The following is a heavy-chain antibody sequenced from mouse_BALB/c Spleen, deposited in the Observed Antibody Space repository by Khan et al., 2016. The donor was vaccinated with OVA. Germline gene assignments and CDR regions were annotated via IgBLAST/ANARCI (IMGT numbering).Heavy chain of an antibody. D-gene: IGHD2-1*01. Sequence: QVQLQQPGAELVKPGASVKLSCKASGFTFTSYYMYWVKQRPGQGLEWIGEFNPSNGDTNFNEKFKSKATLTVDRSSSTAYMQLSSLTSEDSAVYYCTRSGYGSFAYWGQGTLVTVSA. CDR2: FNPSNGDT. J-gene: IGHJ3*01. V-gene: IGHV1S81*02. CDR3: TRSGYGSFAY. CDR1: GFTFTSYY.